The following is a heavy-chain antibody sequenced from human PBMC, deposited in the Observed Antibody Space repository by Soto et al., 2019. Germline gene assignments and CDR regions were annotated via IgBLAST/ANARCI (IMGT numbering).Heavy chain of an antibody. CDR2: ISYDGSNK. CDR3: ARDVGSSYQAWLVPHS. CDR1: GFTFSSYA. Sequence: GGSLRLSCAASGFTFSSYAMHWVRQAPGKGLEWVAVISYDGSNKYYADSVKGRFTISRDNSKNTLYLQMNSLRAEDTAVYYCARDVGSSYQAWLVPHSWGQGTLVTVSS. J-gene: IGHJ4*02. D-gene: IGHD6-13*01. V-gene: IGHV3-30-3*01.